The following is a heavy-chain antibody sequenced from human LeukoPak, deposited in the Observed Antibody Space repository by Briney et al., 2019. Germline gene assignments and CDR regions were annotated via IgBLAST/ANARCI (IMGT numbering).Heavy chain of an antibody. J-gene: IGHJ6*02. CDR2: IKQDGSEK. Sequence: GGSLRLSCAASGFTFSSYWMSWVRQAPGKGLEWVANIKQDGSEKYYVDSVKGRFTISRDNAKNSLYLQMNSLRAEDTAVYYCARALRGYSGYDWPDYYYYYGMDVWGQGTTVTVSS. CDR3: ARALRGYSGYDWPDYYYYYGMDV. D-gene: IGHD5-12*01. CDR1: GFTFSSYW. V-gene: IGHV3-7*01.